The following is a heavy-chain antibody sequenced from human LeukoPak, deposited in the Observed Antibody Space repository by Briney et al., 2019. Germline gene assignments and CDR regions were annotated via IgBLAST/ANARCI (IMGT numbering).Heavy chain of an antibody. V-gene: IGHV1-18*01. J-gene: IGHJ3*01. Sequence: ASVKVSCKASGYTFTSYGISWVRQAPGQGLEWMGWISAYNGNTNYAQKLQGRVTMTTDTSTSTAYMELRSLRSDDTAVYFCAKVRAGAVAFDVWGQGAMVTVSS. CDR2: ISAYNGNT. D-gene: IGHD6-13*01. CDR1: GYTFTSYG. CDR3: AKVRAGAVAFDV.